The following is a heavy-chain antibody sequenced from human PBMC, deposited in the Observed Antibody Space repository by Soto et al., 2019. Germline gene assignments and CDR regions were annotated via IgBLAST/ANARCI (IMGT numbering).Heavy chain of an antibody. D-gene: IGHD5-12*01. CDR3: ARANIALNWFDP. CDR1: GGSISSGGYY. Sequence: SETLSLTCTVSGGSISSGGYYWSWIRQHPGKGLEWIGYIYYSGSTYYNPSLKSRVTISVDTSKNQFSLKLSSVTAADTAVYYCARANIALNWFDPRGQGTLVTVSS. J-gene: IGHJ5*02. V-gene: IGHV4-31*03. CDR2: IYYSGST.